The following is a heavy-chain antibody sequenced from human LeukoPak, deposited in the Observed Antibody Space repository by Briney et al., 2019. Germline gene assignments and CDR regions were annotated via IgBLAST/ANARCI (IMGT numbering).Heavy chain of an antibody. CDR2: IWYDGSNK. D-gene: IGHD5-12*01. Sequence: QPGGSLRLSCAASGFTFSSYGMHWVRQAPGKGLEWVAVIWYDGSNKYYADSVKGRFTISRDNSKNTLYLQMNSLRAEDTAVYYCARVAFGVATIHWATFDYWGQGTLVTVSS. CDR1: GFTFSSYG. V-gene: IGHV3-33*01. CDR3: ARVAFGVATIHWATFDY. J-gene: IGHJ4*02.